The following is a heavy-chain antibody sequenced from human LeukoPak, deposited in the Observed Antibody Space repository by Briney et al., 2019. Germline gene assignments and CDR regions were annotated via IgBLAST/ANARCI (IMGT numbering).Heavy chain of an antibody. Sequence: GGSLRLSCAASGFTFSCYAMSWVRQAPGKGLEWVSAISGSGGSTYYADSVKGRFTISRDNSKNTLYLQMNSLRAEDTAVYYCSRAGSSGYDFGMDVWGQGTTVTVSS. CDR2: ISGSGGST. D-gene: IGHD5-12*01. V-gene: IGHV3-23*01. J-gene: IGHJ6*02. CDR3: SRAGSSGYDFGMDV. CDR1: GFTFSCYA.